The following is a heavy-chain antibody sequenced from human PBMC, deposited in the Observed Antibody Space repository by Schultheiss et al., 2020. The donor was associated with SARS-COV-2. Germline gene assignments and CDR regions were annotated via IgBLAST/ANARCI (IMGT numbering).Heavy chain of an antibody. CDR1: GFTFSTYW. CDR2: INSDGNRT. CDR3: ARDGGYCSGGSCYFRGYYYYGMDV. V-gene: IGHV3-74*01. D-gene: IGHD2-15*01. Sequence: GESLKISCAASGFTFSTYWMHWVRQAPGKGLVWVSRINSDGNRTNYADSVKGRFTISRDNSKNTLYLQMNSLRAEDTAVYYCARDGGYCSGGSCYFRGYYYYGMDVWGQGTTVTVSS. J-gene: IGHJ6*02.